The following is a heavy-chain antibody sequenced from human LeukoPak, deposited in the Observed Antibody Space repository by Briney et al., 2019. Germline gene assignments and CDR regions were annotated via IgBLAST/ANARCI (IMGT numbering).Heavy chain of an antibody. CDR2: IYTSGST. Sequence: SETLSLTCTVSGGSISSYYWSWIRQSAGKGLEWIGRIYTSGSTNYDPSLKSRVTMSVDTSKNQFSLKLSSVTAADTAVYYCARDAPANAFDIWGQGTMVTVSS. CDR3: ARDAPANAFDI. CDR1: GGSISSYY. J-gene: IGHJ3*02. V-gene: IGHV4-4*07.